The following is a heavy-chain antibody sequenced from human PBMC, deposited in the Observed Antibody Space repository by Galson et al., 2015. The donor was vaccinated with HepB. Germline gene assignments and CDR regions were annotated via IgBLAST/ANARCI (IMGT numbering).Heavy chain of an antibody. CDR1: GYDFNKYG. D-gene: IGHD1-7*01. Sequence: SVKVSCKASGYDFNKYGLSWVRQAPGQGLEWMGWVSGYDGSANYAPKFQGRVTMTTEKSTATAFMEMRGLRSDDTAVYYCARDSRLELRLNNYYSYGMDVWGQGTAVIVS. CDR3: ARDSRLELRLNNYYSYGMDV. J-gene: IGHJ6*02. V-gene: IGHV1-18*01. CDR2: VSGYDGSA.